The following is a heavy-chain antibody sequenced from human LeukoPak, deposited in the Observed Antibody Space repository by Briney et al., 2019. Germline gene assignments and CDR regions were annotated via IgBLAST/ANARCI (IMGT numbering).Heavy chain of an antibody. CDR1: GGTFSSYA. D-gene: IGHD6-6*01. J-gene: IGHJ4*02. CDR3: ARDHGSSSGMDY. CDR2: IIPIFGTA. Sequence: VASVKVSCKASGGTFSSYAISWVRQATGQGLEWMGGIIPIFGTANYAQKFQGRVTITADESTSTAYMELSSLRSEDTAVYYCARDHGSSSGMDYWGQGTLVTVSS. V-gene: IGHV1-69*13.